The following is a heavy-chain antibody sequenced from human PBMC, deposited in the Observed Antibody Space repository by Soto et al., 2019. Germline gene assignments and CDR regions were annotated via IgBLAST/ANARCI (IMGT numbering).Heavy chain of an antibody. D-gene: IGHD3-10*01. J-gene: IGHJ6*01. Sequence: GWSQRLSSAASSFTIWHNWISWGRQAPGKGLEWVANIKEDGSEQNYVDSLKGRFTISRDNAKNSLYLQLNSLRADDTAVYYCANTVVRGLGTTVTVSS. CDR1: SFTIWHNW. V-gene: IGHV3-7*05. CDR3: ANTVV. CDR2: IKEDGSEQ.